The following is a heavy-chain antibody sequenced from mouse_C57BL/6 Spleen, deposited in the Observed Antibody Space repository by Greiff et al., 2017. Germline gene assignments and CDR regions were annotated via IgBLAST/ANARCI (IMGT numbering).Heavy chain of an antibody. CDR2: IYPSDSET. V-gene: IGHV1-61*01. CDR1: GYTFTSYW. D-gene: IGHD2-3*01. J-gene: IGHJ3*01. CDR3: ARRDGYSAWFAD. Sequence: QVQLQQPGAELVRPGSSVKLSCKASGYTFTSYWLDWVKQRPGQGLEWIGNIYPSDSETHYNQKFKDKVTLTVDKSSSTAYMQLSSLTSEDSAVYYCARRDGYSAWFADWGQVTLVTVSA.